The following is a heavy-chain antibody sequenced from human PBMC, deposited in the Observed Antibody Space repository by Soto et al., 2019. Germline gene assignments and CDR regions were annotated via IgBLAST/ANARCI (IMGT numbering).Heavy chain of an antibody. J-gene: IGHJ3*02. CDR3: AKDGFIAVAGFDAFDI. D-gene: IGHD6-19*01. Sequence: EVQLLESGGGLVQPGGSLRLSCAASGFTFSSYAMSWVRQAPGKGLEWVSAISGSGGSTYYADSVKGRFTISRDNFKNTLYLQMNSLRAEDTAVYYCAKDGFIAVAGFDAFDIWGQGTMVTVSS. V-gene: IGHV3-23*01. CDR2: ISGSGGST. CDR1: GFTFSSYA.